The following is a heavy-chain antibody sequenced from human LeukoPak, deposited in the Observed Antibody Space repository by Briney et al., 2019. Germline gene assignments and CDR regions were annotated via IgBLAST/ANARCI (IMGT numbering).Heavy chain of an antibody. CDR3: ARVSRRVAATTLNY. J-gene: IGHJ4*02. D-gene: IGHD2-15*01. V-gene: IGHV1-8*01. CDR1: GYTFTSYD. Sequence: ASVKVSCKASGYTFTSYDINWVRQATGQGLEWMGWMNPNSGNTGYAQKFQGRVTMTRNTSISTAYTELSSLRSEDTAVYYCARVSRRVAATTLNYWGQRTLVTVSS. CDR2: MNPNSGNT.